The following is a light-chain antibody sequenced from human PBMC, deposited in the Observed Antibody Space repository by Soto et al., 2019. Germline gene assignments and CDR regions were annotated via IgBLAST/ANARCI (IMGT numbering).Light chain of an antibody. CDR3: SSYTTSGTQV. J-gene: IGLJ2*01. CDR1: SSDVGTYNL. Sequence: QSALTQPASVSGSPGQSITISCTGTSSDVGTYNLVSWYHQYPGKAPKLMIYEVTNRPSGVSDRFSGSKSGNTASLTISGLQAEDEADYYCSSYTTSGTQVFGGGTKLTVL. CDR2: EVT. V-gene: IGLV2-14*02.